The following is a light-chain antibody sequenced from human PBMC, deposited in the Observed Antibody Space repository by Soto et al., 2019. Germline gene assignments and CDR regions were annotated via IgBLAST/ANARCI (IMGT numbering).Light chain of an antibody. V-gene: IGKV3-15*01. CDR2: GAS. J-gene: IGKJ1*01. Sequence: EIVMTQSPATLSVSPGERATLSCRASQSISRDVAWYQQKPGQAPRLLIYGASTTATGIPARFSGSGSGTEFTLTISSLQSEDFAVYYCQQYNNWLRRTFGQGTKVDIK. CDR3: QQYNNWLRRT. CDR1: QSISRD.